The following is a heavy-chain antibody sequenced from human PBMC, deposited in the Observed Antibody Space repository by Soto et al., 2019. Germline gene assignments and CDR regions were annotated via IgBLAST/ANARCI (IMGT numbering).Heavy chain of an antibody. CDR2: INAGNGNT. V-gene: IGHV1-3*01. J-gene: IGHJ6*02. D-gene: IGHD2-2*01. CDR1: GYTFTSYA. CDR3: ARTARIVVVPASMAMASLVGIDV. Sequence: QVQLVQSGAEVKKPGASVKVSCKASGYTFTSYAMHWVRQAPGQRLEWMGWINAGNGNTKYSQKFQGRVTITRDTSASTAYMELSSLRSEDTAVYYCARTARIVVVPASMAMASLVGIDVGGQGTTVTVSS.